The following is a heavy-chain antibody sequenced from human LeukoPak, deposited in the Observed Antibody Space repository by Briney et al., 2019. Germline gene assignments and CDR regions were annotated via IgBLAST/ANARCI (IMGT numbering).Heavy chain of an antibody. V-gene: IGHV3-30*02. D-gene: IGHD2-15*01. CDR2: IRYDGSDK. CDR1: GFTFSSYS. CDR3: ERDSSVGAAYFDF. Sequence: GGSLRLSCAASGFTFSSYSMNWVRQAPGKGLEWVAFIRYDGSDKYYVDSVKGRFNISRDNSKNTLYLQMSSLRPDDTAVYYCERDSSVGAAYFDFWGQRALVTVSS. J-gene: IGHJ4*02.